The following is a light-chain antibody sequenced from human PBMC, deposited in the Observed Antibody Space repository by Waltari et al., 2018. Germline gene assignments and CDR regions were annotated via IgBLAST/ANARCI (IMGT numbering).Light chain of an antibody. CDR1: QSISSW. J-gene: IGKJ2*01. Sequence: DIQMTQSPSTLSASVGDRVTITCRARQSISSWLAWYQQKPGKAPKLLIYKASTLESGVPSRFSGSGSGTEFTLTISSLQPDDFVTYYCQQYTSYSPYTFGQGTKLEIK. CDR2: KAS. V-gene: IGKV1-5*03. CDR3: QQYTSYSPYT.